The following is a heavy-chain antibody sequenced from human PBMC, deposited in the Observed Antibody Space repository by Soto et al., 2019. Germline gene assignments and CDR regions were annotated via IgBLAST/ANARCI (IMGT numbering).Heavy chain of an antibody. Sequence: PGESLKISCKGSGYSFTSYWIGWVRQMPGKGLEWMGIIYPGDSDTSYSPSFQGQVTISADKSISTAYLQWSSLKASDTAMYYCARSDGARIAVAGTAFDIWGQGTMVTVSS. V-gene: IGHV5-51*01. CDR1: GYSFTSYW. CDR3: ARSDGARIAVAGTAFDI. D-gene: IGHD6-19*01. CDR2: IYPGDSDT. J-gene: IGHJ3*02.